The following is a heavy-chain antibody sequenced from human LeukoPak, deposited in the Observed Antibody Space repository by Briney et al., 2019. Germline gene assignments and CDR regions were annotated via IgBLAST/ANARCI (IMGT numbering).Heavy chain of an antibody. CDR3: ARGTDITPISGYYSFVY. CDR2: VSDTGRA. Sequence: SETLSLTCTVSGGSITGYYWTWIRQPAGKGLEWIGRVSDTGRAYYNPSLERRVTISLDTSNNRFSLKVASVTAADTAVYYCARGTDITPISGYYSFVYWGQGTLVSVSS. CDR1: GGSITGYY. D-gene: IGHD5-12*01. V-gene: IGHV4-4*07. J-gene: IGHJ4*02.